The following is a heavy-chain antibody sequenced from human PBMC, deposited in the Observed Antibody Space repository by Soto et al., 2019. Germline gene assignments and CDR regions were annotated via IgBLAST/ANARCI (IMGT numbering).Heavy chain of an antibody. V-gene: IGHV3-74*01. CDR1: GFTFSSYW. Sequence: GGSLRLSCAASGFTFSSYWMHWVRQAPGKGLVWVSRINSDGSSTSYADSVKGRFTISRDNAKNTLYLQMNSLRAEETAVYYCARGDYCSGGSCYVRDNSSNAYYYYYGMDVWGQGTTVTVSS. D-gene: IGHD2-15*01. CDR3: ARGDYCSGGSCYVRDNSSNAYYYYYGMDV. J-gene: IGHJ6*02. CDR2: INSDGSST.